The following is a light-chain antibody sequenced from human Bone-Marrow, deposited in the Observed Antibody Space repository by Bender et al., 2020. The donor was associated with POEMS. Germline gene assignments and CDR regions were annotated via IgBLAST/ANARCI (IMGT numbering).Light chain of an antibody. J-gene: IGLJ2*01. CDR3: QSVDSTGTYVA. Sequence: SSELTQDPAVSVALGQTVRITCQGDSLRTYFASWYQQKPGQAPVVVMYAKDKRPSGIPDRFSGSSSGTTASLTITGAQAEDEADYYCQSVDSTGTYVAFGGGTKLTVL. CDR2: AKD. CDR1: SLRTYF. V-gene: IGLV3-19*01.